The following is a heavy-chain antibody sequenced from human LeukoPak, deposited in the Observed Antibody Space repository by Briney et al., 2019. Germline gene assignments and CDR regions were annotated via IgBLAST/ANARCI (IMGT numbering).Heavy chain of an antibody. CDR1: GFTFSSYG. CDR3: AKDFKYNWSPLSDY. J-gene: IGHJ4*02. V-gene: IGHV3-30*02. D-gene: IGHD1-20*01. Sequence: AGGSLRLSCAASGFTFSSYGMHWVRQAPGKGLEWVAIIRYDGSNKYYADSVKGRFTISRDNSKNTLYLQMNSLRAEDTAVYYCAKDFKYNWSPLSDYWGQGTLVTVSS. CDR2: IRYDGSNK.